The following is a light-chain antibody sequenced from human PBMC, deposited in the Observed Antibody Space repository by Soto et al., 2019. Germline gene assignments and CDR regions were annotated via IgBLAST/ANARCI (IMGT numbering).Light chain of an antibody. CDR1: TSTIGRNT. V-gene: IGLV1-44*01. CDR2: SNN. Sequence: QSVLTQPPSASGTPGQRVTISCSGSTSTIGRNTVNWYQQLPGAAPNLLIYSNNERPSGVPDRFSGSKSGPSASLAISGLQSEDEADYYCAAWDESPNVPVFGGGTKLTVL. J-gene: IGLJ2*01. CDR3: AAWDESPNVPV.